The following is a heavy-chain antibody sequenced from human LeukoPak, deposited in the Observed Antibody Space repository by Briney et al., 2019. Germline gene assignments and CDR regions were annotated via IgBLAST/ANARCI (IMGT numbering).Heavy chain of an antibody. Sequence: SETLSLTCAVYGGSFSTYYWSWIRQPPGKGLEWIGEITQSGSTNYSPSLKSRVTISLDMSKNQFSLRLTSVTAADTAVYYCATPQRDTVRYFDLWGRGTLVTVSS. D-gene: IGHD4-17*01. CDR1: GGSFSTYY. J-gene: IGHJ2*01. CDR3: ATPQRDTVRYFDL. V-gene: IGHV4-34*01. CDR2: ITQSGST.